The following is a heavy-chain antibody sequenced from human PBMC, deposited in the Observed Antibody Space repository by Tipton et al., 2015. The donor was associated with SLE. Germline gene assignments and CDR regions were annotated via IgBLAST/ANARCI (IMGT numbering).Heavy chain of an antibody. J-gene: IGHJ4*02. CDR2: IYPGDSDA. CDR1: GYTFTSYW. CDR3: ATRPIESLSSHFDY. Sequence: QLVQSGAEVKKPGESLKISCKGSGYTFTSYWIAWVRQMPGKGLEWMGIIYPGDSDARYSPSFQGQVTISADKSISTAYLQWSSLKASDTAIYYCATRPIESLSSHFDYWGQGTLVTVSS. D-gene: IGHD2/OR15-2a*01. V-gene: IGHV5-51*03.